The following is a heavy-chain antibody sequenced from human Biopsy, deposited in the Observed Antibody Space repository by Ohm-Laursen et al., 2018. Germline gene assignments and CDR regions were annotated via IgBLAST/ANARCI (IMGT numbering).Heavy chain of an antibody. D-gene: IGHD3-3*01. V-gene: IGHV4-59*01. CDR1: GGSMSGDY. Sequence: SETLSLTCTVSGGSMSGDYWSWIRQSPRKGLEWIGHISDRGTTNSNPSLRGRITISVDTSKNQFSLKLNSVSAADTAPFFCARLYRLDDYWNDDPPDAFDVWGPGTMVTVSS. J-gene: IGHJ3*01. CDR2: ISDRGTT. CDR3: ARLYRLDDYWNDDPPDAFDV.